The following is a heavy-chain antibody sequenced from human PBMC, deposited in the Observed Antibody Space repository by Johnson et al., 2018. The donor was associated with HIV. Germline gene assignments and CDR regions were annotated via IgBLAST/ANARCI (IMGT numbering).Heavy chain of an antibody. J-gene: IGHJ3*02. CDR3: AKSGFSGSYQGAYDI. CDR1: GFTFSSYG. V-gene: IGHV3-30*18. D-gene: IGHD1-26*01. Sequence: QVHLVESGGGLVQPGGSLRLSCAASGFTFSSYGMHWVRRAPGKGLEWVAVISYDGSNKYYADSVKGRFTISRDNSKNTLYLQMNSLRAEDTAVYYCAKSGFSGSYQGAYDIWGQGTMVTVSS. CDR2: ISYDGSNK.